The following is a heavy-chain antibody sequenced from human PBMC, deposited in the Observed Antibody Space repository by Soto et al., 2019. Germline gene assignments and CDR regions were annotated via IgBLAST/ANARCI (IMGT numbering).Heavy chain of an antibody. Sequence: LSLTCTVSGGSISSYYWSWIRQPPGKGLEWIGYIYYSGSTNYNPSLKSRVTISVDTSKNQFSLKLSSVTAADTAVYYCASLYCSSTSCPYYYYYMDVWGKGTTVTVSS. CDR1: GGSISSYY. V-gene: IGHV4-59*01. CDR3: ASLYCSSTSCPYYYYYMDV. D-gene: IGHD2-2*01. J-gene: IGHJ6*03. CDR2: IYYSGST.